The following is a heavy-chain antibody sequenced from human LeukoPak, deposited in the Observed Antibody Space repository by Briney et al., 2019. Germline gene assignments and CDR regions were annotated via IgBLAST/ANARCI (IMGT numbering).Heavy chain of an antibody. CDR1: GFTFSSYG. V-gene: IGHV3-30*03. CDR2: ISYDGSNK. CDR3: ARGPSGSYLDC. D-gene: IGHD1-26*01. Sequence: GRSLRLSCAASGFTFSSYGMHWVRQAPGKGLEWVAVISYDGSNKYYADSVKGRFTISRDNSKNTLYLQMNSLRVEDTAVYCCARGPSGSYLDCWGQGTLVTVSS. J-gene: IGHJ4*02.